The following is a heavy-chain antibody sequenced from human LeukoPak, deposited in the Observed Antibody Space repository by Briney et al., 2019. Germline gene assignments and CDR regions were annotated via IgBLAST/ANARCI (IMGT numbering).Heavy chain of an antibody. CDR3: AKLWYYDSSPWFSY. Sequence: QPGGSLRLSCAASGFTFSSYAMSWVRQAPGKGLEWVSAISGSGGSTYYADSVKGRFTISRDNSKNTLYLQMNSLRAEDTAVYYGAKLWYYDSSPWFSYWGQGTLVTVSS. D-gene: IGHD3-22*01. V-gene: IGHV3-23*01. CDR1: GFTFSSYA. CDR2: ISGSGGST. J-gene: IGHJ4*02.